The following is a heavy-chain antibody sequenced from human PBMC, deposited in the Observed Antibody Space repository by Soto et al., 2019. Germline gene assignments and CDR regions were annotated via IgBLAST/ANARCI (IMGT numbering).Heavy chain of an antibody. D-gene: IGHD1-20*01. V-gene: IGHV4-31*03. CDR1: GDSISSGGYY. CDR2: VYYSGST. J-gene: IGHJ4*02. CDR3: ARARADNWNNLFDF. Sequence: PSETLSLTCTVSGDSISSGGYYWSWIRQHPGKGLEWIGYVYYSGSTDYNSSLKSRITISLDTSKNQFSLKLSSVTAADTAVYYCARARADNWNNLFDFWGQGTLVTVSS.